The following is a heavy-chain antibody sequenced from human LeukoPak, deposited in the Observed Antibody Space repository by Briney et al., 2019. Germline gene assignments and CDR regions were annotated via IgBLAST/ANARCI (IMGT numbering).Heavy chain of an antibody. Sequence: ASVKVSCKASGGTFSSYAISWVRQAPGQGLEWMGGIIPIFGTANYAQKFRGRVTITADKSTRTAYMELSSLRSEDTAVYYCASGRFGYDYVWGSPEAAFDIWGQGTMVTVSS. CDR2: IIPIFGTA. CDR3: ASGRFGYDYVWGSPEAAFDI. J-gene: IGHJ3*02. V-gene: IGHV1-69*06. CDR1: GGTFSSYA. D-gene: IGHD3-16*01.